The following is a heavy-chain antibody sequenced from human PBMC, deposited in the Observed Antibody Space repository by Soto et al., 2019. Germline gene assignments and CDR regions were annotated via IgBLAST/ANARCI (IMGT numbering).Heavy chain of an antibody. J-gene: IGHJ4*02. CDR3: ARHKRWLQSPRYYFDY. CDR2: IYYSGST. Sequence: SETLSLTCTVSGGSISSYYWSWIRQPPGKGLEWIGYIYYSGSTNYNPSLKSRVTISVDTSKNQFSLKLSSVTAADTAVYYCARHKRWLQSPRYYFDYWGQGTLVTVSS. V-gene: IGHV4-59*08. D-gene: IGHD5-12*01. CDR1: GGSISSYY.